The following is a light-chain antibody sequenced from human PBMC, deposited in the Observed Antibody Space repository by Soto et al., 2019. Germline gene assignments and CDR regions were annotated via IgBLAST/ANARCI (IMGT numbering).Light chain of an antibody. CDR1: QSISSY. Sequence: DIQMTQSPSSLSASVGDRVTITCRASQSISSYLNWYQQKPGKAPKLLIYAASSLQSGVPSRFSGSGSRTDFTLTISSLQPEDFATYYCQQSYRTPLTFGQGTKLEIK. V-gene: IGKV1-39*01. J-gene: IGKJ2*01. CDR3: QQSYRTPLT. CDR2: AAS.